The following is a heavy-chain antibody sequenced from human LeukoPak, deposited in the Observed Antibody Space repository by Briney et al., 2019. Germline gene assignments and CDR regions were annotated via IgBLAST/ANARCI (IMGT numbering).Heavy chain of an antibody. CDR2: MKEDGGEI. Sequence: GGTLRLSCAASGFPFSNYWMSWVRQAPGKGLEWVANMKEDGGEINYVDSVKGRFTISRDNAKNSLYLHMNSLRVEDTAVYYCARDRGYSTFDNWGQGTLVTVSS. D-gene: IGHD4-23*01. CDR1: GFPFSNYW. J-gene: IGHJ5*02. V-gene: IGHV3-7*01. CDR3: ARDRGYSTFDN.